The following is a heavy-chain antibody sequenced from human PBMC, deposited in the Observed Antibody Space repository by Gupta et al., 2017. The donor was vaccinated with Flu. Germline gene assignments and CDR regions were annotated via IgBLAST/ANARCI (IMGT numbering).Heavy chain of an antibody. V-gene: IGHV3-23*01. CDR1: A. CDR3: ARDPWEEGGTFDY. CDR2: MGSDGGST. J-gene: IGHJ4*02. Sequence: AMSWVRQAPGKGLEWVSDMGSDGGSTFYGDSVKGRFNISRDNSKNTLYLQMNSLRVEDTAGYYCARDPWEEGGTFDYWGQGTLATVPS. D-gene: IGHD1-26*01.